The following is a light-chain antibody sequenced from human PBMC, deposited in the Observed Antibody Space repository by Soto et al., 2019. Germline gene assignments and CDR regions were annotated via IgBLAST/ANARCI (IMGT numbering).Light chain of an antibody. Sequence: DIQMTQSPSTLSASVGDRVTITCRASQSISSWLAWYQQKQGKAPKLLIYDASSLESGVPSRFSGSGSGTELTLTISSLQPDDFATYYCQQYNSYPWTFGQGTKVDIK. CDR3: QQYNSYPWT. V-gene: IGKV1-5*01. J-gene: IGKJ1*01. CDR1: QSISSW. CDR2: DAS.